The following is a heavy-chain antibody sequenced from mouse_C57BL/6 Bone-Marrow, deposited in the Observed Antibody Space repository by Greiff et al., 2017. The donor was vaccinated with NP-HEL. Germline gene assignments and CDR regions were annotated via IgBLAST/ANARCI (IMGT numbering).Heavy chain of an antibody. D-gene: IGHD2-5*01. CDR3: AYSNYDPFAD. Sequence: VQLQQSGAELARPGASVKLSCKASGYTFTSYGISWVEQRPGQGLEWIGEIYPRSGNTSYNEKFKGKATLTADKSSSTAYMELRSLTSEDSAVYFCAYSNYDPFADWGQGTLVTVSA. J-gene: IGHJ3*01. CDR1: GYTFTSYG. V-gene: IGHV1-81*01. CDR2: IYPRSGNT.